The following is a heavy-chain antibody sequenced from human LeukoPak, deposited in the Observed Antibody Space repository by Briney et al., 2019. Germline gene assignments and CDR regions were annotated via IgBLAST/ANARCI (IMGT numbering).Heavy chain of an antibody. D-gene: IGHD6-13*01. CDR2: ISSDGSNK. CDR1: GFIFSNYN. J-gene: IGHJ4*02. Sequence: PGRSLRLSCAASGFIFSNYNMHWVRQAPGKGLDWVALISSDGSNKYYADSVKGRFTLSRDNSKNTLFLQMNSLRAEDTAVYYCARYAWSLGPAPGTPLFDYWGQGTLATVSS. CDR3: ARYAWSLGPAPGTPLFDY. V-gene: IGHV3-30-3*01.